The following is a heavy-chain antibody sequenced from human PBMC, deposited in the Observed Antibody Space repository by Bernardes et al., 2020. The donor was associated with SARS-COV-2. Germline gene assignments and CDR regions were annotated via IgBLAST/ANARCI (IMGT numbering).Heavy chain of an antibody. CDR2: ISSSSSYI. CDR3: ARGARLDY. D-gene: IGHD6-6*01. CDR1: GFTFSSYS. V-gene: IGHV3-21*01. J-gene: IGHJ4*02. Sequence: GGSLRLSCAASGFTFSSYSMNWVRQAPGKGLEWVSSISSSSSYIYYADSVKGRFTISRDNAKNSLYLQINSLRAEDTAVYYCARGARLDYWGQGTLVTVSS.